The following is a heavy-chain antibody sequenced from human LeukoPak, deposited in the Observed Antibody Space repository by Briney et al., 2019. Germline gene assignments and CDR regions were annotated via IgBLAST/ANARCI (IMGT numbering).Heavy chain of an antibody. J-gene: IGHJ4*02. D-gene: IGHD2-15*01. CDR2: IYSGGST. V-gene: IGHV3-66*01. CDR1: GFTVSSNY. CDR3: AREPRDGGRVDY. Sequence: PGGSLRLSCAASGFTVSSNYMNWVRQAPGKGLEWVSLIYSGGSTYYADSVKGRFTISRDNSKNTLYLQMNSLRAEDTAVYYCAREPRDGGRVDYWGQGTLVTVPS.